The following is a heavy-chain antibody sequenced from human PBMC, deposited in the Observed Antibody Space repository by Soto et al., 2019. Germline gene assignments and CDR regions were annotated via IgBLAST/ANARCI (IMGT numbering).Heavy chain of an antibody. CDR1: GFTFGDYA. J-gene: IGHJ3*02. Sequence: GGSLRLSCTASGFTFGDYAMSWFRQAPGKGLEWVGFIRSKAYGGTTEYAASVKGRFTISRDDSKSIAYLQMNSLKTEDTAVYYCTRDDSDGPYDSSGYYDAFDIWGQGTMVTVSS. CDR3: TRDDSDGPYDSSGYYDAFDI. D-gene: IGHD3-22*01. CDR2: IRSKAYGGTT. V-gene: IGHV3-49*03.